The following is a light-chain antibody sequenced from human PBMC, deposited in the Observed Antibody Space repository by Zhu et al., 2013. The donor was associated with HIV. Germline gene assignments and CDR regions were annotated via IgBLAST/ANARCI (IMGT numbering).Light chain of an antibody. J-gene: IGKJ4*01. CDR3: QQRSTWPPPT. CDR1: QSVSNN. Sequence: IVLTQSPATLSLSPGEPAALSCRASQSVSNNLAWYQQKPGQAPRLLIYYASKRATGIPPRFSGSGSGTDFTLTITNLEPEDFAVYYCQQRSTWPPPTFGGGPKLEI. V-gene: IGKV3-11*01. CDR2: YAS.